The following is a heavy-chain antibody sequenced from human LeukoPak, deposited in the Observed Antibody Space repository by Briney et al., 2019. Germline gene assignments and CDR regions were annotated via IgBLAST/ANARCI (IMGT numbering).Heavy chain of an antibody. J-gene: IGHJ6*03. CDR2: INWSGDST. Sequence: PGVSLRLSCEASGFTFDDYGMSWVRQSPGKGLEGVSGINWSGDSTGYADSVKGRFNISRDNAKDSLYLQMNSLRAEDTALYYCARDYGGNSGLYHYYYYLDVWGKGTTVTVSS. CDR3: ARDYGGNSGLYHYYYYLDV. CDR1: GFTFDDYG. V-gene: IGHV3-20*04. D-gene: IGHD4-23*01.